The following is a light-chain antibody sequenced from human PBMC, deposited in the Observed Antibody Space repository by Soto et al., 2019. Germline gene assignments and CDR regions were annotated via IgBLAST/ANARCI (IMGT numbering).Light chain of an antibody. CDR3: QTGGTGFQV. CDR2: LNNDGSH. Sequence: QSVLTQSPSASASLGASVKLTCTLTSGHSSYAIAWHQKQPGKGPRYLMDLNNDGSHSRGDGIPDRFSGSSSGAERYLIISSLQSEDEADYYCQTGGTGFQVFGGGTKLTVL. CDR1: SGHSSYA. V-gene: IGLV4-69*01. J-gene: IGLJ2*01.